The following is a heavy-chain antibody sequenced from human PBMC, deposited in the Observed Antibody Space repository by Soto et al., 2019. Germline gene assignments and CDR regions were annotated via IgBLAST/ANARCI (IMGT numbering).Heavy chain of an antibody. CDR2: IIPIFGTA. J-gene: IGHJ4*02. CDR1: GYTFTSYG. V-gene: IGHV1-69*06. CDR3: ARDGHGYPFDY. Sequence: SVKVSCKASGYTFTSYGIHWVRQAPGQGLEWMGGIIPIFGTANYAQKFQGRVTITADKSTSTAYMELSSLRSEDTAVYYCARDGHGYPFDYWGQGTLVTVSS. D-gene: IGHD3-16*02.